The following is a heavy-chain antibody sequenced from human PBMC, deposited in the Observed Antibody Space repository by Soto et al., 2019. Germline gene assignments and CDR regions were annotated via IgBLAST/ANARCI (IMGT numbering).Heavy chain of an antibody. CDR3: ASGSSSWYLFREHAIGY. V-gene: IGHV3-30-3*01. CDR2: ISYDGSNK. CDR1: GFTFSSYA. D-gene: IGHD6-13*01. J-gene: IGHJ4*02. Sequence: GGSLRLSCAASGFTFSSYAMHWVRQAPGKGLEWVAVISYDGSNKYYADSVKGRFTISRDNSKNTLYLQMNSLRAEDTAVYYCASGSSSWYLFREHAIGYWGQGTLVTVSS.